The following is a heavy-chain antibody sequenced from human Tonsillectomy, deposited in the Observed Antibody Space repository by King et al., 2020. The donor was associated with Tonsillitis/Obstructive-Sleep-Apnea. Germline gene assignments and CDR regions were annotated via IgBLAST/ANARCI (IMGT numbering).Heavy chain of an antibody. V-gene: IGHV4-30-4*01. Sequence: QLQESGPGLVKPSQTLSLTCTVSGGSISSDDYYWSWIRQFPGKGLEYIGNIDYSGSTHYNPSLTNRVTILVDTSKKQFSLRLTSVTAADTAVYYCARGSDELWGRGTLVTVYS. CDR1: GGSISSDDYY. J-gene: IGHJ2*01. CDR3: ARGSDEL. CDR2: IDYSGST.